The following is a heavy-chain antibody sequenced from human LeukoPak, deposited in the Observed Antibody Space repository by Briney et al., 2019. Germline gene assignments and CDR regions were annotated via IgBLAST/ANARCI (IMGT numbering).Heavy chain of an antibody. CDR1: GFTLSSYG. D-gene: IGHD3-10*01. V-gene: IGHV3-30*03. Sequence: PGGPLRLSCEASGFTLSSYGIHWVRQGPGKGLEWVGFVSHDGTKDYYGDSVTGRFTISRDNAGNMVDLQMNSLTSADTAVYFCARELSPYGSGTSSPFRYWGQGVLVIVSS. CDR3: ARELSPYGSGTSSPFRY. CDR2: VSHDGTKD. J-gene: IGHJ4*02.